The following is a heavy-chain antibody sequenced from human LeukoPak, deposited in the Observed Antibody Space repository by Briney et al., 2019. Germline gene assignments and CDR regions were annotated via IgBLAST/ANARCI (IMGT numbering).Heavy chain of an antibody. V-gene: IGHV1-2*06. CDR2: INPNSGGT. D-gene: IGHD3-10*01. Sequence: ASVKVSCKASGYTFTGYYMHRVRQAPGQGLEWMGRINPNSGGTNYAQKFQGRVTMTRDTFISTAYMELSRLRSDDTAVYYCARDPKGSENDYWGQGTLVTVSS. CDR3: ARDPKGSENDY. CDR1: GYTFTGYY. J-gene: IGHJ4*02.